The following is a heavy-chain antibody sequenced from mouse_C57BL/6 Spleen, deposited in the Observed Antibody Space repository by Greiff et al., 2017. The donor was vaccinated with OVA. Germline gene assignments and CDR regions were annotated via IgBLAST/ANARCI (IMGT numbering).Heavy chain of an antibody. CDR3: AREGTTRWYFDV. CDR1: GYTFTDYN. Sequence: VQLKESGPELVKPGASVKMSCKASGYTFTDYNMHWVKQSHGKSLEWIGYINPNNGGTSYNQKFKGKATLTVNKSSSTAYMELRSLTSEDSAVYYCAREGTTRWYFDVWGTGTTVTVSS. J-gene: IGHJ1*03. V-gene: IGHV1-22*01. D-gene: IGHD2-12*01. CDR2: INPNNGGT.